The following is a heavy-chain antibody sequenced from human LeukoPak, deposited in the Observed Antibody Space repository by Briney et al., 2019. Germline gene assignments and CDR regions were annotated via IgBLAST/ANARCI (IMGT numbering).Heavy chain of an antibody. CDR1: GYTLTELS. V-gene: IGHV1-24*01. CDR3: EAQHRIAAAGTGDY. J-gene: IGHJ4*02. CDR2: FDPEDGET. Sequence: GASVKVSCKVSGYTLTELSMHWVRQAPGKGLEWMGGFDPEDGETIYAQKFQGRVTMTGDTSTDTAYMELSSLRSEDTAVYYCEAQHRIAAAGTGDYWGQGTLVTVSS. D-gene: IGHD6-13*01.